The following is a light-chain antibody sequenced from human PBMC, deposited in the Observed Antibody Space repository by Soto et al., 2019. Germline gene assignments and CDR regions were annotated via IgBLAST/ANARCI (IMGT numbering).Light chain of an antibody. CDR2: EGS. V-gene: IGLV2-23*01. J-gene: IGLJ1*01. CDR3: CSYAGSNYYV. CDR1: SNDVGSYNL. Sequence: QSVLTQPASVSGPPGRSITISCPGTSNDVGSYNLVSWCQHHPGKAPKLMIFEGSKRPSGVSNRFSGSKSGNTASLTISGLQAEDEADFYCCSYAGSNYYVFGTGTKVTVL.